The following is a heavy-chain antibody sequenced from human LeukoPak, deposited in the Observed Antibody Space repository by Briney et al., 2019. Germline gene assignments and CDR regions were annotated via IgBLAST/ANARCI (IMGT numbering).Heavy chain of an antibody. Sequence: PSETLSLTCTVSGGSITGSSYLWGWIRQPPGKGLEWIGYIYYSGSTYYNPSLKSRVTLSVDTSKNQFSLKLSSVTAADTAVYYCAREEWFDPWGQGTLVTVSS. J-gene: IGHJ5*02. CDR2: IYYSGST. CDR3: AREEWFDP. CDR1: GGSITGSSYL. V-gene: IGHV4-30-4*08.